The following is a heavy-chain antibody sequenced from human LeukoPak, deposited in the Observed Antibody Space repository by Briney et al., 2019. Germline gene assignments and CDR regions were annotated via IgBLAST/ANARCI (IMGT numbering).Heavy chain of an antibody. CDR1: GYSFASYW. CDR3: ARLGGLTGLNYSDY. J-gene: IGHJ4*02. CDR2: IYPGDSDT. Sequence: GEPLKISCQGSGYSFASYWIAWVRQMPGKRLEWMGIIYPGDSDTRYSPSFQGQVTISADKSITAAYLQWSSLKASDTAMYYCARLGGLTGLNYSDYWGQGTLVTVSS. V-gene: IGHV5-51*01. D-gene: IGHD3-10*01.